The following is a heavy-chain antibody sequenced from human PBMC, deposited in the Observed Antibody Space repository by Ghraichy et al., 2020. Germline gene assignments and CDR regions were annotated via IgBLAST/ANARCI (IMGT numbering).Heavy chain of an antibody. Sequence: SETLSLTCTVSGGSISSGSYYWSWIRQPAGKGLEWIGRIYTSGSTNYNPSLKSRVTMSVDTSKNQFSLKLSSVTAADTAVYYCARSGSDLFDYWGQGTLVTVSS. J-gene: IGHJ4*02. V-gene: IGHV4-61*02. CDR3: ARSGSDLFDY. D-gene: IGHD3/OR15-3a*01. CDR1: GGSISSGSYY. CDR2: IYTSGST.